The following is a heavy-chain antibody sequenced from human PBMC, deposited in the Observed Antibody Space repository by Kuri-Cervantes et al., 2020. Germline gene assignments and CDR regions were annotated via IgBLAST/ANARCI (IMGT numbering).Heavy chain of an antibody. CDR2: IRSKAYGGTT. CDR3: TRAPLYCSGGSCYGNAFDI. J-gene: IGHJ3*02. Sequence: GGSLRLSCTASGFTFGDYAMSWVRQAPGKGLEWVGFIRSKAYGGTTEYAASVKGRFTISRGDSKSIAYLQMNSLKTEDTAVYYCTRAPLYCSGGSCYGNAFDIWGQGTMVTVSS. V-gene: IGHV3-49*04. D-gene: IGHD2-15*01. CDR1: GFTFGDYA.